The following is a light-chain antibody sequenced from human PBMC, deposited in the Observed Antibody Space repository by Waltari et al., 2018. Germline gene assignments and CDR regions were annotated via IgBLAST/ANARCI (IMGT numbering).Light chain of an antibody. Sequence: DIVMTQSPDSLDVYLGQRATSTCKSSQSVLYSSNNKNYLAWYRQKPGQPPKLLIYWASTRESGVPDRFSGSGSGTDFTLTISSLQAEDVAVYYCQQYYTTPLTFGQGTKVEIK. CDR2: WAS. J-gene: IGKJ1*01. CDR3: QQYYTTPLT. CDR1: QSVLYSSNNKNY. V-gene: IGKV4-1*01.